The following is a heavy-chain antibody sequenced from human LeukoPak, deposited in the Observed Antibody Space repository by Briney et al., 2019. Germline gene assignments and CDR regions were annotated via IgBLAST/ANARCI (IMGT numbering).Heavy chain of an antibody. D-gene: IGHD2-2*01. V-gene: IGHV3-30*04. Sequence: GRSLRLSCAASGFTLKDYAMYWVRQAPGKGLEWVGVLSHDGRDKYYADSVKGRFTIPRDNSKNTLFVQMNNMTTEDTAVYYCARDGQVVVGGAIGYFYYYMDVWGKGTTVTVSS. CDR3: ARDGQVVVGGAIGYFYYYMDV. J-gene: IGHJ6*03. CDR1: GFTLKDYA. CDR2: LSHDGRDK.